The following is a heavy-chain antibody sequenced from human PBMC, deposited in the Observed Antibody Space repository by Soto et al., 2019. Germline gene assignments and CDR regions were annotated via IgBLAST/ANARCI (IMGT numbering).Heavy chain of an antibody. CDR2: IFYSGTT. D-gene: IGHD1-26*01. V-gene: IGHV4-30-4*01. Sequence: PSETLSLTCTVSGDSISSAYYYWSWIRQTPGKGLEWIGHIFYSGTTSYNPPIKSRLTTSVDTSKNHFSLRLTSVTAADTAVYYCARDLWVEPELYYYGMDVWGQGTTVTVSS. CDR1: GDSISSAYYY. J-gene: IGHJ6*02. CDR3: ARDLWVEPELYYYGMDV.